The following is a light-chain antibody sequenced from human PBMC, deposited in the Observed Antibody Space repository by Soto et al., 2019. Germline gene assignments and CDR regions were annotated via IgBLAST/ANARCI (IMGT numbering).Light chain of an antibody. CDR3: SSYTSSSLPV. Sequence: QSDLTQPASVSGSPGQSITISCTGTSSDVGGYNYVSWYQQHPGKAPKLMIYEVSNRPSGVSNRFSGSKSGNTASLTISGLQAEDEADYYCSSYTSSSLPVFGGGTKLTVL. V-gene: IGLV2-14*01. CDR1: SSDVGGYNY. J-gene: IGLJ2*01. CDR2: EVS.